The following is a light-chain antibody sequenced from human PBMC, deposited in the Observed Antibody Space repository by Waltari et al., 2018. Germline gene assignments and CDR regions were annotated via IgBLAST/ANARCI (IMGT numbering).Light chain of an antibody. J-gene: IGKJ2*01. Sequence: EIVMTQSPVTLFVSPGERATLSCRASQSVSTNLAWYHQRPGQAPRLLMYTASPMASGLPARFSGSGSGTDFTLTISSLHSEDFAVYYCQQYNDWPLTFGHGTKLEIK. V-gene: IGKV3-15*01. CDR2: TAS. CDR1: QSVSTN. CDR3: QQYNDWPLT.